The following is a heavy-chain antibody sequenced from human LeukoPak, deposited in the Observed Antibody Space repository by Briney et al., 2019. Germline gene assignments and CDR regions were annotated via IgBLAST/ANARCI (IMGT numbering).Heavy chain of an antibody. CDR1: GYSISSGYY. D-gene: IGHD4-17*01. V-gene: IGHV4-38-2*02. CDR2: IYHSGST. CDR3: ARCGGAEYGDYEFDF. Sequence: SETLSLTCTVSGYSISSGYYWGWIRQPPGKGLEWIGSIYHSGSTYYNPSLKSRVTISVDTSKNQFSLKLSSVTAADTAVYYCARCGGAEYGDYEFDFWRQGTLVTVSS. J-gene: IGHJ4*02.